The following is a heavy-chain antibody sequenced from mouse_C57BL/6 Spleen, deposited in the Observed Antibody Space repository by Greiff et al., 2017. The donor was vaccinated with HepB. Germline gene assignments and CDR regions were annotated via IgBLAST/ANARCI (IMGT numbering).Heavy chain of an antibody. V-gene: IGHV1-64*01. D-gene: IGHD2-2*01. CDR1: GYTFTSYW. Sequence: QVQLQHPGAELVKPGASVKLSCKASGYTFTSYWMHWVKQRPGQGLEWIGMIHPNSGSTNYNEKFKSKATLTVDKSSSTAYMQLSSLTSEDSAVYYCAREGYDYAMDYWGQGTSVTVSS. J-gene: IGHJ4*01. CDR3: AREGYDYAMDY. CDR2: IHPNSGST.